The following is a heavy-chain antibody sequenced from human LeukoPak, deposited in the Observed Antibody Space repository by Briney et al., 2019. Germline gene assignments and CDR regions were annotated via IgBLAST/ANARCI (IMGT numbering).Heavy chain of an antibody. Sequence: GGSLRLSCVASGFTFSSYAMHWVRQAPGKGLEYVSAISSNGGSTYYANSVKGRFTISRDNSKNTLYLQMGSLRAEDMAVYYCARDPHYGSGSYYRPYYFDYWGQGTLVTVSA. CDR1: GFTFSSYA. CDR2: ISSNGGST. CDR3: ARDPHYGSGSYYRPYYFDY. D-gene: IGHD3-10*01. V-gene: IGHV3-64*01. J-gene: IGHJ4*02.